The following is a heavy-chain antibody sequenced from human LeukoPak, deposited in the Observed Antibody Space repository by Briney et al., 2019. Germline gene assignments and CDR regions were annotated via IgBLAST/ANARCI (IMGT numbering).Heavy chain of an antibody. D-gene: IGHD2-2*01. Sequence: GGSLRLSCAASGFTFDDYGMSWVPQAPGKGLEWVSGINWNGGSTGYADSVKGRFTISRDNAKNSLYLQMNSLRAEDTALYYCASKGYCSSTSCSYYYYYYMDVWGKGTPVTVSS. V-gene: IGHV3-20*04. J-gene: IGHJ6*03. CDR2: INWNGGST. CDR3: ASKGYCSSTSCSYYYYYYMDV. CDR1: GFTFDDYG.